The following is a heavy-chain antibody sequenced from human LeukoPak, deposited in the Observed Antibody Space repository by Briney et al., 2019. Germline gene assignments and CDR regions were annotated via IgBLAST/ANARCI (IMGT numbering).Heavy chain of an antibody. V-gene: IGHV4-61*02. J-gene: IGHJ4*02. Sequence: SETLSLTCTVSGGSISSGSYYWSWIRQPAGKGLEWIGRIYTSGSTNYNPSLKSRVTISVDTSQNVVSLRMTSVTAADTAMYYCARQDSKVGAYTGPYYLDYWGLGTLVTVSS. D-gene: IGHD1-26*01. CDR2: IYTSGST. CDR1: GGSISSGSYY. CDR3: ARQDSKVGAYTGPYYLDY.